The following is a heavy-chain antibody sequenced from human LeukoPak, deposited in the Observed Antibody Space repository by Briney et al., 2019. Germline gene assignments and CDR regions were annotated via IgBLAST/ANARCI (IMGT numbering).Heavy chain of an antibody. J-gene: IGHJ6*02. CDR1: GFTFSSYA. CDR2: ISGSGGST. V-gene: IGHV3-23*01. Sequence: GGSLRLSCAASGFTFSSYAMSWVRQAPGKGLEWVSAISGSGGSTYYADSVKGRFTISRDNSKNTLYLQMNSLRAEDTAVYYCAKRLTVVNYYYYGMDVWGQGTTVTVSS. D-gene: IGHD4-23*01. CDR3: AKRLTVVNYYYYGMDV.